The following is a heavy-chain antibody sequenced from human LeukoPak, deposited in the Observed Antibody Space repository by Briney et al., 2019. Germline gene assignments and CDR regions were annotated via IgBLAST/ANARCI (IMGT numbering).Heavy chain of an antibody. J-gene: IGHJ5*02. CDR1: GFTFSSYG. Sequence: GTLRLSCVASGFTFSSYGMRWIRQPPGKGLEWIGSIYHSGSTYYNPSLKSRVTKSRDTSKNQFSLRLRSVTAADTAVYYCARGQARLAWFDPWGQGTLVTVSS. CDR2: IYHSGST. D-gene: IGHD6-19*01. CDR3: ARGQARLAWFDP. V-gene: IGHV4-38-2*01.